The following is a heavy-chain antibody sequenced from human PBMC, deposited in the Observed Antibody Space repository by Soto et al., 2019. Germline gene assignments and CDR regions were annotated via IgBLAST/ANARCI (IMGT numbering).Heavy chain of an antibody. CDR2: ISGSGGST. Sequence: PGGSLRLSCAGSGFTFSSYSVSWVRQSPGKGLEWVSAISGSGGSTYYADSVKGRFTISRDNSKNTLYLQMNSLRAEETAVYYCAKASAAAGYYYGMDVWGQGTTVTVSS. CDR1: GFTFSSYS. CDR3: AKASAAAGYYYGMDV. D-gene: IGHD6-13*01. J-gene: IGHJ6*02. V-gene: IGHV3-23*01.